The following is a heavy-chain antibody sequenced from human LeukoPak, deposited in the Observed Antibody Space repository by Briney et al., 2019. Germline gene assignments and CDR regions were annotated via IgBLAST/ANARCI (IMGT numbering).Heavy chain of an antibody. CDR3: AKSNSSGWYVSYYFDY. CDR2: ISYDGSEK. V-gene: IGHV3-33*03. CDR1: GYTFSANG. D-gene: IGHD6-19*01. Sequence: EGSLRLSCAASGYTFSANGMHWIRQAPGKGLEWVGMISYDGSEKYYGDSVKGRFTISRDDSKSTLFLQMNSLRAEDTAVYYCAKSNSSGWYVSYYFDYWGQGTLVTVSS. J-gene: IGHJ4*02.